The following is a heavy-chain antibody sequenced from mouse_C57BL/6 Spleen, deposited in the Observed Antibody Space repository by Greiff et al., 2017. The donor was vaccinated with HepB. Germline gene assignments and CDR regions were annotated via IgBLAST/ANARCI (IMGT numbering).Heavy chain of an antibody. CDR1: GFTFSSYT. CDR3: ARPSYYGSSYWFAY. D-gene: IGHD1-1*01. J-gene: IGHJ3*01. V-gene: IGHV5-9*01. Sequence: DVMLVESGGGLVKPGGSLKLSCAASGFTFSSYTMSWVRQTPEKRLEWVATISGGGGNTYYPDSVKGRFTISRDNAKNTLYLQMSSLRSEDTALYYCARPSYYGSSYWFAYWGQGTLVTVSA. CDR2: ISGGGGNT.